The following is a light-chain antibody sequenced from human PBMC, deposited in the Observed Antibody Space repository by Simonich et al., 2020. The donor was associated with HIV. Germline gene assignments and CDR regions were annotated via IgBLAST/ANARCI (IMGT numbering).Light chain of an antibody. V-gene: IGKV3-15*01. J-gene: IGKJ3*01. CDR3: QQYNNWPSPFT. Sequence: IVMTQSPATLSVSPGARATLPCRAGQSIASNLAWYQQKPGQAPSLLIYGASSRATCVPARFSGSGFGTEFSLTISSMQSEDFAVYYCQQYNNWPSPFTFGPGTKVDIK. CDR2: GAS. CDR1: QSIASN.